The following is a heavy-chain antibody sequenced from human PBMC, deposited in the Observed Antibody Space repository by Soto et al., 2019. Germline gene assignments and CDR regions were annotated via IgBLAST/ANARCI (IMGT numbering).Heavy chain of an antibody. CDR2: ISSSSSYI. CDR1: GFTFSSYS. J-gene: IGHJ4*02. CDR3: ARGKTVAAAGLYFDY. Sequence: EVQLVESGGGLVKPGGSLRLSCAASGFTFSSYSMNWVRQAPGKGLEWVSSISSSSSYIYYADSVKGRFTISRDNAKNSLYLQMNSLRAEDTAVYYCARGKTVAAAGLYFDYWGQGTLVTVSS. V-gene: IGHV3-21*01. D-gene: IGHD6-13*01.